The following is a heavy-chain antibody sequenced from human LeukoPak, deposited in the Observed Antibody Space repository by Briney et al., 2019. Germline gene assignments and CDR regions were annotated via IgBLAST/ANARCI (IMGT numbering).Heavy chain of an antibody. V-gene: IGHV5-51*01. D-gene: IGHD5-24*01. CDR3: ARSDVEPAAFDI. J-gene: IGHJ3*02. CDR2: IYPGDSDT. Sequence: GASVKVSCKASGYTFTDYYIHWVRQMPGKGLEWMGIIYPGDSDTRYGPSFQGQVTISADKSISTAYLQWSSLKASDTAMYYCARSDVEPAAFDIWGQGTMVTVSS. CDR1: GYTFTDYY.